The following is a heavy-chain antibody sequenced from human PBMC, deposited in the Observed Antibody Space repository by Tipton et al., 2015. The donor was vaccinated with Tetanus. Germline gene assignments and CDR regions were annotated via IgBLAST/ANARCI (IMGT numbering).Heavy chain of an antibody. Sequence: LRLSCTVSGDSVSGYYWSWIRQPPGKGLEWVGYVYYTGDTNYNPSLKSRVTISVDTSKNQFSLKLSSVTAADTAVYYCARGAYSYDSSGYYYLLDPWGRGTLVTVSS. J-gene: IGHJ5*02. CDR1: GDSVSGYY. CDR2: VYYTGDT. D-gene: IGHD3-22*01. V-gene: IGHV4-59*02. CDR3: ARGAYSYDSSGYYYLLDP.